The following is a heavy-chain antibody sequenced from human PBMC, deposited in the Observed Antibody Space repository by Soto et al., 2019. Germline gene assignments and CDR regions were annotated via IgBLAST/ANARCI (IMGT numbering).Heavy chain of an antibody. D-gene: IGHD6-13*01. V-gene: IGHV4-34*01. CDR3: ASRLIAAAAYNWFDP. Sequence: SETLSLTCAVYGGSFSGYYWSWIRQPPGKGLEWIGEINHSGSTNYNPSLKSRVTISVDTSKNQFSLKLSSVTAADTAVYYCASRLIAAAAYNWFDPWGQGTLVTVSS. CDR2: INHSGST. CDR1: GGSFSGYY. J-gene: IGHJ5*02.